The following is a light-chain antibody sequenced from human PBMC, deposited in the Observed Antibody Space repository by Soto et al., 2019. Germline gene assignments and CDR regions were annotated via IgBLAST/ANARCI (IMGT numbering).Light chain of an antibody. CDR3: QQYNSYSRA. Sequence: DIQMTQSPSTLPASVGDRITITCRASQSISPWLAWYQQKPGKAPKLLIYKASSLKSGVPSRFSGSVSGTEFTLTINSLQSDDFATYYCQQYNSYSRAFGQGTKVDI. J-gene: IGKJ1*01. V-gene: IGKV1-5*03. CDR1: QSISPW. CDR2: KAS.